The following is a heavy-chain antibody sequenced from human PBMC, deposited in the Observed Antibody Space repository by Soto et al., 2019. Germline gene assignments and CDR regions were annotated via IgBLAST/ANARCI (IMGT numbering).Heavy chain of an antibody. V-gene: IGHV3-23*01. Sequence: EGSLRLSCAASRFTFSNYAMSWVRQAPGKGLEWVSTISGNGGNAYYPDSVKGRFTISRDNSKNMLHLQMNGLRAEDTAVYYCAKGKANTVFGVDTLFDYWGQGTLVTVYS. J-gene: IGHJ4*02. D-gene: IGHD3-3*01. CDR1: RFTFSNYA. CDR3: AKGKANTVFGVDTLFDY. CDR2: ISGNGGNA.